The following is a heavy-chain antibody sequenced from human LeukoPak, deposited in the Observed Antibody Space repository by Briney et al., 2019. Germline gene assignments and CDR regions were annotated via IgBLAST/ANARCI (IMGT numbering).Heavy chain of an antibody. J-gene: IGHJ4*02. CDR2: INHSGST. Sequence: SETLSLTCAVYGGSFSGYYWSWIRQPPGKGLEWIGEINHSGSTNYNPSLKSRVTISVDTSKNQFSLKLSSVTAADTAVYYCARGRCSSWYVYWGQGTLVTVSS. D-gene: IGHD6-13*01. CDR1: GGSFSGYY. V-gene: IGHV4-34*01. CDR3: ARGRCSSWYVY.